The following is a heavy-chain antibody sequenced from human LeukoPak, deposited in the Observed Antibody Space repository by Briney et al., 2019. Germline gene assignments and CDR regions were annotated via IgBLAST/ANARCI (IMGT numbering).Heavy chain of an antibody. CDR2: ISAYNGNT. CDR1: GYTFTSYG. D-gene: IGHD2/OR15-2a*01. V-gene: IGHV1-18*01. J-gene: IGHJ4*02. Sequence: ASVKVSCKASGYTFTSYGISWVRQAPGQGLEWMGWISAYNGNTNYAQKLQGRVTMTTDTSTSTAYMELRSLRSYDTAVYYCARVRSPRISLDYWGQGTLVTVSS. CDR3: ARVRSPRISLDY.